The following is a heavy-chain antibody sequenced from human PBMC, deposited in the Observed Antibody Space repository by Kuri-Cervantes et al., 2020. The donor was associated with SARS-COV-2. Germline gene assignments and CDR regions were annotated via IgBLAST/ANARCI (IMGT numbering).Heavy chain of an antibody. D-gene: IGHD5-18*01. J-gene: IGHJ4*02. CDR3: AKVDVDTAMGYYFDY. Sequence: GGSLRLSCAASGFTFSSYAMSWVRQAPGKGLEWVSAISGSGGSTYYADSVKGRFTISRDNSKNTLYLQTNSLRAEDTAVYYCAKVDVDTAMGYYFDYWGQGTLVTVSS. CDR1: GFTFSSYA. CDR2: ISGSGGST. V-gene: IGHV3-23*01.